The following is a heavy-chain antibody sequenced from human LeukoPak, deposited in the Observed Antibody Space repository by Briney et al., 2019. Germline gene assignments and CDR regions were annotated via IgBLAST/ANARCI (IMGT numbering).Heavy chain of an antibody. CDR1: GGSISGYY. Sequence: SETLSLTCTVSGGSISGYYWSWIRQPPGKGLEYIGYNYYSGSTNYNPSLKSRVTISVDTSKNQFSLKLSSVTAADTAVYYCTRGYSGYDPTYFDYWGQGTLVTVSS. CDR3: TRGYSGYDPTYFDY. CDR2: NYYSGST. J-gene: IGHJ4*02. V-gene: IGHV4-59*01. D-gene: IGHD5-12*01.